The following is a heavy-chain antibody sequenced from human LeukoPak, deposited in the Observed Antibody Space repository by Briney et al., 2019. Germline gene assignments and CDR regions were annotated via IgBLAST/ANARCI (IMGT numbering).Heavy chain of an antibody. CDR2: IYSGGST. J-gene: IGHJ4*02. D-gene: IGHD1-26*01. CDR3: TRGGAGYPFDY. CDR1: GFTVSSNY. V-gene: IGHV3-53*01. Sequence: GGSLRLSCAASGFTVSSNYMSWVRQAPGKGLEWVSVIYSGGSTYYADSVKGRFTISRDNSKNTLYLQMNSLRAEDTAVYYCTRGGAGYPFDYWGQGTLVTVSS.